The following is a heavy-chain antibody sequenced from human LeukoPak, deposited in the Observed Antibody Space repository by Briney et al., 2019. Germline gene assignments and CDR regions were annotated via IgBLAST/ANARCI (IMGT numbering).Heavy chain of an antibody. CDR2: ISSSSSYI. Sequence: GGSLRLSCAASGFTFSSYTMSWVRQAPGKGLEWVSYISSSSSYIYYADSVKGRFTISRDNAENSLYLQMNSLRSEDTAVYYCARGLVYYYGSGSYADYYYCYGMDVWGQGTTVTVSS. D-gene: IGHD3-10*01. V-gene: IGHV3-21*04. CDR3: ARGLVYYYGSGSYADYYYCYGMDV. J-gene: IGHJ6*02. CDR1: GFTFSSYT.